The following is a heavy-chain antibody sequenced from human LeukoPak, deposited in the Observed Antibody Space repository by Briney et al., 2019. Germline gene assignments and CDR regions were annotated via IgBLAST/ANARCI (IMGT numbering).Heavy chain of an antibody. D-gene: IGHD2/OR15-2a*01. J-gene: IGHJ5*02. Sequence: ASVKVSCKASGYTFTSYGISWVRQAPGQGLEWMGRINPKNGKAVYAQSLQGRVSMTTDTSTDTAYLELRSLTSDDTAVYYCAKDGIVAHWFDPWGQGSLVIVSS. V-gene: IGHV1-18*01. CDR3: AKDGIVAHWFDP. CDR1: GYTFTSYG. CDR2: INPKNGKA.